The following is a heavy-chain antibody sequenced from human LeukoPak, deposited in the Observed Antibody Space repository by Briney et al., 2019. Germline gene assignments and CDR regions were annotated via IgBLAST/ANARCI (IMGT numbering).Heavy chain of an antibody. Sequence: PGGSLRLSCAASGFTFSSYEMNWVRQAPGKGLEWVSYISSSGSTIYYADSVKGRFTISRDNAKNSLYLQMNSLRAEDTAVYYCARDYYDSSGYRYWYFDLWGRGTLVTVSS. D-gene: IGHD3-22*01. CDR3: ARDYYDSSGYRYWYFDL. V-gene: IGHV3-48*03. CDR1: GFTFSSYE. CDR2: ISSSGSTI. J-gene: IGHJ2*01.